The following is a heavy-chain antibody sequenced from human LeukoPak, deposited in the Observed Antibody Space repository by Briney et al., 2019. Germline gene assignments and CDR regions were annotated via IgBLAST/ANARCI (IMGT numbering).Heavy chain of an antibody. J-gene: IGHJ6*03. V-gene: IGHV3-30*02. D-gene: IGHD5-18*01. CDR2: IRYDGSNK. CDR3: ASSLVAGYYYYSYYYMDV. Sequence: GGSLRLSCAASAFTFSSYGMHWVRQAPGKGLEWVALIRYDGSNKYYADSVKGRLTISRDNSKNTLYLQMNSLRAEDTAVYYCASSLVAGYYYYSYYYMDVWGKGTTVTVS. CDR1: AFTFSSYG.